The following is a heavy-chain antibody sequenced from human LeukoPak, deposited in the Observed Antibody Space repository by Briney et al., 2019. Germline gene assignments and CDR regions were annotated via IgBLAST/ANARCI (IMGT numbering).Heavy chain of an antibody. CDR1: GFTFSSYS. CDR2: ISGSGGST. V-gene: IGHV3-23*01. Sequence: GGSLRLSCAASGFTFSSYSMNWVRQAPGKGLEWVSAISGSGGSTYYADSVKGRFTISRDNSKNTLYLQMNSLRAEDTALYYCAKEGAMVARHYFDYWGQGTLVTVSS. J-gene: IGHJ4*02. D-gene: IGHD5-12*01. CDR3: AKEGAMVARHYFDY.